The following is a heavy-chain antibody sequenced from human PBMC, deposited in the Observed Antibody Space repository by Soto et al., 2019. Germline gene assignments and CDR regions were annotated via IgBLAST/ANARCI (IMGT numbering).Heavy chain of an antibody. CDR1: GFSLTTIGVA. D-gene: IGHD2-15*01. V-gene: IGHV2-5*01. J-gene: IGHJ5*02. CDR2: IYWNDHE. Sequence: SGPTLVNPTQTLTLTCTFSGFSLTTIGVAVGWIRQPPGKAPEWLAIIYWNDHERYSPSLKSRLTITKDTYNNQVVLTMTNMEPVDTGTYFCAHMSGGINWFDPWGPGTLVTVSS. CDR3: AHMSGGINWFDP.